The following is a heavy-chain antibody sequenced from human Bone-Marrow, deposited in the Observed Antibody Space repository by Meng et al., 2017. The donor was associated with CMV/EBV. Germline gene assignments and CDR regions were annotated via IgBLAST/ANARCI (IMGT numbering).Heavy chain of an antibody. CDR3: AVVCDSSGYQGSGRSDH. Sequence: GESLKISCAASGFTFSSYSMNWVRQAPGKGLEWVSSISSSSSYIYYADSVKGRFTISRDNAKNSLYLQMNSLRAEDTAVYYCAVVCDSSGYQGSGRSDHWGQGTLVTVSS. J-gene: IGHJ4*02. CDR1: GFTFSSYS. CDR2: ISSSSSYI. D-gene: IGHD3-22*01. V-gene: IGHV3-21*01.